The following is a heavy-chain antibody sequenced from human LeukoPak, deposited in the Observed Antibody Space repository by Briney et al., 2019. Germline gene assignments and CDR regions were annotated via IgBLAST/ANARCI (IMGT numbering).Heavy chain of an antibody. J-gene: IGHJ4*02. CDR2: IKQDGSEK. V-gene: IGHV3-7*01. Sequence: GGSLRLSCAASGFTFSSYWMSWVRQAPGKGLEWVANIKQDGSEKYYVDSVKGRFTISRDNAKNSLYLQMNSLKAEDTAVYYCARVVYYYDSSGVGYWGQGTLVTVSS. D-gene: IGHD3-22*01. CDR3: ARVVYYYDSSGVGY. CDR1: GFTFSSYW.